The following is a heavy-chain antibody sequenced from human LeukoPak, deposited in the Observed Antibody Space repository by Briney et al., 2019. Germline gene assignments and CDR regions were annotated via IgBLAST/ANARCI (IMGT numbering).Heavy chain of an antibody. CDR2: ISGSGCRT. J-gene: IGHJ4*02. CDR3: VKEWLWCGDSTTFDY. V-gene: IGHV3-23*01. Sequence: PGRSLRLSCPPSGSTVSRHATSWVRQAPGKGLEWVSSISGSGCRTYYADSVKGRFTISRDNSKNTLYLQMNSVRAEDTAVYYCVKEWLWCGDSTTFDYWGQGTLITVSA. CDR1: GSTVSRHA. D-gene: IGHD3-10*01.